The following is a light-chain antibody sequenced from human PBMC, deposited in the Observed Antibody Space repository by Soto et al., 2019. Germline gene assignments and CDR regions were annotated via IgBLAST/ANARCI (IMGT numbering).Light chain of an antibody. J-gene: IGKJ4*01. V-gene: IGKV3-20*01. CDR2: GAS. CDR1: QSVSNNY. Sequence: EIVLTQSPGTLSLSPGEGATLSCRASQSVSNNYLAWYQQKPGQAPRLVISGASSRATAIPDRFSGSGSGTDFTLTIRRMETEASAVYYCQQYVSSPLTFGGGTKVDIK. CDR3: QQYVSSPLT.